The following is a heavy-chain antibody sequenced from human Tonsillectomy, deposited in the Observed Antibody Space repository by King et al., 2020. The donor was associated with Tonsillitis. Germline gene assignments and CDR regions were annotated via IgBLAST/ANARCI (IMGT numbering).Heavy chain of an antibody. Sequence: VQLPQWGAGLLKPSETLSLTCGVYGGSFSGYYWSWIRQPPGKGLEWIGEINHSGSTNYNPSLKSRVTVSVDTSKNQFSLKLSSVTAADRAVYYCARTFGDYGGNVDYWGQGTLVIVSP. CDR2: INHSGST. CDR3: ARTFGDYGGNVDY. CDR1: GGSFSGYY. V-gene: IGHV4-34*01. J-gene: IGHJ4*02. D-gene: IGHD4-23*01.